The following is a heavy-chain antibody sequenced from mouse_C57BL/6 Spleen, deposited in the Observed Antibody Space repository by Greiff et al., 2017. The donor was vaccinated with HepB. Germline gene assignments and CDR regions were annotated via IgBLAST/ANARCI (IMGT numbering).Heavy chain of an antibody. V-gene: IGHV1-15*01. CDR2: IDPETGGT. CDR1: GYTFTDYE. D-gene: IGHD2-1*01. CDR3: TRDYGNPFAY. Sequence: VQLQQSGAELVRPGASVTLSCKASGYTFTDYEMHWVKQTPVHGLEWIGAIDPETGGTAYNQKFKGKAILTADKSSSTAYMELRSLTSEDSAVYYCTRDYGNPFAYWGQRTLVTVSA. J-gene: IGHJ3*01.